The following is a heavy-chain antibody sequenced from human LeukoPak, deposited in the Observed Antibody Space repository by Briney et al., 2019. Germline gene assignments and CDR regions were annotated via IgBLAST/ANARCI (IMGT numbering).Heavy chain of an antibody. Sequence: AGGSLRLSCAASGFTFSSYSMNWVRQAPGKGLEWVSSFSSSSSYIYYADSVKGRFTISRDNAKNSLYLQMNSLRAEDTAVYYCARVGVVVPAAIDSYYYYYMDVWGKGTTVTVSS. V-gene: IGHV3-21*01. CDR1: GFTFSSYS. CDR3: ARVGVVVPAAIDSYYYYYMDV. J-gene: IGHJ6*03. D-gene: IGHD2-2*02. CDR2: FSSSSSYI.